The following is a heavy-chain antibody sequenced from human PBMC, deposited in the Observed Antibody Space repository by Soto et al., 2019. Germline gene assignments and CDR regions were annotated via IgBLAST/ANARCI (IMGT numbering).Heavy chain of an antibody. CDR1: GFTFSSYG. CDR3: AKSGWFPAWELQGSFGY. Sequence: PGGSLRLSCAASGFTFSSYGMHWVRQAPGKGLEWVAVISYDGSNKYYADSVKGRFTISRGNSKNTLYLQMNSLRAEDTAVYYCAKSGWFPAWELQGSFGYWGQGTLVTVSS. V-gene: IGHV3-30*18. CDR2: ISYDGSNK. J-gene: IGHJ4*02. D-gene: IGHD1-26*01.